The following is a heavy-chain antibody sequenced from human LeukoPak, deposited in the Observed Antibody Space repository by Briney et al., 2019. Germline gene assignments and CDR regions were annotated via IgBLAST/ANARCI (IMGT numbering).Heavy chain of an antibody. CDR2: ISGSGGST. V-gene: IGHV3-23*01. D-gene: IGHD3-22*01. Sequence: GASLRLSCAASGFTFSSYAMSWVRQAPGKGLEWVSAISGSGGSTYYADSVKGRFTISRDNSKNTLYLQMNSLRAEDTAVYYCAKDGDYYDSSGYYYASFDYWGQGTLVTVPS. J-gene: IGHJ4*02. CDR1: GFTFSSYA. CDR3: AKDGDYYDSSGYYYASFDY.